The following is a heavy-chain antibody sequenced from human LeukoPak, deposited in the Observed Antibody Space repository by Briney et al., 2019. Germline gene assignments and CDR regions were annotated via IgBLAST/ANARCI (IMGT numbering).Heavy chain of an antibody. V-gene: IGHV1-69*05. CDR3: ARDRLVVAATGYYYYYYMDV. Sequence: GASVKVSCKASGGTFSSYAISWVRQAPGQGLEWMGRIIPIFGTANYAQKFQGRVTITTDESTSTAYMELSSLRSEDTAVYYCARDRLVVAATGYYYYYYMDVWGKGTTVTVSS. J-gene: IGHJ6*03. CDR2: IIPIFGTA. D-gene: IGHD2-15*01. CDR1: GGTFSSYA.